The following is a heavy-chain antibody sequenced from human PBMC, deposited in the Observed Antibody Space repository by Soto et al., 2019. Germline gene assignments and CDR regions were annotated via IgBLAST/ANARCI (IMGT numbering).Heavy chain of an antibody. J-gene: IGHJ4*02. CDR1: GFTFSIYA. D-gene: IGHD3-22*01. CDR3: AKGDSSGYYSPFDY. V-gene: IGHV3-23*01. Sequence: GGSLRLSCAASGFTFSIYAMSWVRQAPGKGLEWVSAISGSGGSTYYADSVKGRFTISRDNSKNTLYLQMNSLRAEDTAVYYCAKGDSSGYYSPFDYWGQGTLVTVSS. CDR2: ISGSGGST.